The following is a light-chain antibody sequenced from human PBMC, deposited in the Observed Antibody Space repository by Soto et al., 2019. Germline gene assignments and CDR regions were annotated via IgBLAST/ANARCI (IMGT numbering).Light chain of an antibody. CDR1: SSNIGAGYD. V-gene: IGLV1-40*01. Sequence: SVLTQPPSVSGAPGQRVTISCTGSSSNIGAGYDVHWYQQLPGTAPKLLIYCNSNRPSGVPDRFSGSKSGTSASLAITGLQAEDEADYYCQSYDSSLSGYVFGTGTKVTVL. CDR3: QSYDSSLSGYV. J-gene: IGLJ1*01. CDR2: CNS.